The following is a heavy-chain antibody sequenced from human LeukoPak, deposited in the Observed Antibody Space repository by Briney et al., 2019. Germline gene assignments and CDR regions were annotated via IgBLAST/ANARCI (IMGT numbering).Heavy chain of an antibody. CDR3: ARSRGTTVVTLHAFGAFDI. Sequence: PSETLSLTCTVSGGSISSGGYYWSWVRQHPGKGLEWIGYIYYSGSTNYNPSLKSRVTISVDTSKNQFSLKLSSVTAADTAVYYCARSRGTTVVTLHAFGAFDIWGQGTMVTVSS. CDR1: GGSISSGGYY. V-gene: IGHV4-61*08. D-gene: IGHD4-23*01. J-gene: IGHJ3*02. CDR2: IYYSGST.